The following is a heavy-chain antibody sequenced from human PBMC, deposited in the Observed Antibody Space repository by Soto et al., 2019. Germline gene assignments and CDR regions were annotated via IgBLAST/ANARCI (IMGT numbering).Heavy chain of an antibody. CDR3: VEGTGWVSDH. J-gene: IGHJ4*02. CDR1: GFIVSDDW. CDR2: IKKDGSEK. Sequence: EVQVVESGGGLVQPGGSLRLSCAGSGFIVSDDWMTWIRQAPGKGMEWVANIKKDGSEKYYVDSVKGRFTNSRANAKNSMYLQMNSLRAEDTGVYYCVEGTGWVSDHWGQGTLVTVSS. D-gene: IGHD6-19*01. V-gene: IGHV3-7*02.